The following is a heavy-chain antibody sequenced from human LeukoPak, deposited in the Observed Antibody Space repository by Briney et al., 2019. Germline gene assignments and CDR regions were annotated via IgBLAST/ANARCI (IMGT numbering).Heavy chain of an antibody. CDR2: IYYSGST. D-gene: IGHD6-13*01. Sequence: PSETLSLTCTVSGGSISSYYWSWIRQPPGKGLEWIGYIYYSGSTNYNPSLKSRVTISVDTSKNQFSLKLSSVTAADTAVYYCARSIAAAGGDYWGQGTLVTVSS. J-gene: IGHJ4*02. V-gene: IGHV4-59*01. CDR3: ARSIAAAGGDY. CDR1: GGSISSYY.